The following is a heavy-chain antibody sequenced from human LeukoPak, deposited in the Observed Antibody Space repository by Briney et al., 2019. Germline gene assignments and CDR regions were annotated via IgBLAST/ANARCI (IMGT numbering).Heavy chain of an antibody. V-gene: IGHV4-34*01. CDR1: GGSFSGYY. J-gene: IGHJ4*02. D-gene: IGHD3-16*02. CDR2: INHSGST. Sequence: PSETLSLTCAVYGGSFSGYYWSWIRQPPGKGLEWIGEINHSGSTNYNPSLKSRVTISVDTSKNQFSLKPSSVTAADTAVYYCARGYRQFDYWGQGTLVTVSS. CDR3: ARGYRQFDY.